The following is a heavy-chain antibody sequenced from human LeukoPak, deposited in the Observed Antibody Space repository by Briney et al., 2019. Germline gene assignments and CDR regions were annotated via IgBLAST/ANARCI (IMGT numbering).Heavy chain of an antibody. CDR3: AKHLGDNSWLGLDY. Sequence: GGSLRLSCAASGFTFSSYGMHWVCQAPGKGLKWVAVVSYDGSKKYYADSVKGRFTISRDNSKNTLYLQMDSLRDEDTAMYYCAKHLGDNSWLGLDYWGQGTLVTVSS. J-gene: IGHJ4*02. CDR1: GFTFSSYG. CDR2: VSYDGSKK. D-gene: IGHD6-13*01. V-gene: IGHV3-30*18.